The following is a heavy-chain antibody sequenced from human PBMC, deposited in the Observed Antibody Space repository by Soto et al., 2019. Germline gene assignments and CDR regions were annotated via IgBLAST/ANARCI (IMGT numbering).Heavy chain of an antibody. Sequence: SGPTLVNPTQTLTLTCTFSGFSLSTSGVGVGWIRQPPGKALEWLALIYWNDDKWYRPSLKSRLTVTKDTTKNQVVLTMANMDPVDSGTYYCAHTVAYSSTWNYFDYWGHGTPVTVSS. V-gene: IGHV2-5*01. D-gene: IGHD6-13*01. CDR2: IYWNDDK. CDR1: GFSLSTSGVG. CDR3: AHTVAYSSTWNYFDY. J-gene: IGHJ4*01.